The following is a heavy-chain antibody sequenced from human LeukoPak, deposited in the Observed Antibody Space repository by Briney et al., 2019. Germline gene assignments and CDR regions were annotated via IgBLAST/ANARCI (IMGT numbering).Heavy chain of an antibody. Sequence: GGSLRLSCAASGFTFDDYAMHWVRQAPGKGLEWVSGISWNSGSIGYADSVKGRFTISRDNSKNTLYLQMNSLRAEDTAVYYCAKDLTTIFGVVDFDYWGQGTLVTVSS. CDR3: AKDLTTIFGVVDFDY. V-gene: IGHV3-9*01. D-gene: IGHD3-3*01. J-gene: IGHJ4*02. CDR1: GFTFDDYA. CDR2: ISWNSGSI.